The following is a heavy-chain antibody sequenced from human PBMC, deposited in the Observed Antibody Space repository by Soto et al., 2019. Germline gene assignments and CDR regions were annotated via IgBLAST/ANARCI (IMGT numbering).Heavy chain of an antibody. Sequence: EVQLVESGGGLVQPGGSLSLSCSASGFAFSTYEMNWVRQAPGKGLERVSYISATGNTLYYVDSVKGRFTISRDNAKNSLYLQMNNLRVEDTAIYYCARDGVALSDGAMDVWGQGTTVTVSS. CDR3: ARDGVALSDGAMDV. V-gene: IGHV3-48*03. J-gene: IGHJ6*02. CDR2: ISATGNTL. D-gene: IGHD2-15*01. CDR1: GFAFSTYE.